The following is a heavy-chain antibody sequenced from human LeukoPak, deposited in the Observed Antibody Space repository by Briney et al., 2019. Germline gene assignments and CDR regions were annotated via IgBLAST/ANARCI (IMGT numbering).Heavy chain of an antibody. CDR2: IYYSGST. Sequence: KPSETLSLTCTVSGGSISSSSYYWGWIRQPLGKGLEWIGSIYYSGSTYYNPSLKSRVTISVDTSKNQFSLKLSSVTAADTAVYYCARQYSSGWYTVPSDAFDIWGQGTMVTVSS. V-gene: IGHV4-39*07. J-gene: IGHJ3*02. CDR1: GGSISSSSYY. CDR3: ARQYSSGWYTVPSDAFDI. D-gene: IGHD6-19*01.